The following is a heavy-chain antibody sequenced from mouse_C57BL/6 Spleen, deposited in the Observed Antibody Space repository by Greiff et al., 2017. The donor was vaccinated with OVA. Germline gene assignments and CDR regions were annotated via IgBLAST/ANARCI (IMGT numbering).Heavy chain of an antibody. V-gene: IGHV14-4*01. CDR3: TTSGVIVTTYYFDY. CDR1: GFNIKDAY. D-gene: IGHD2-5*01. J-gene: IGHJ2*01. CDR2: IDPENGDT. Sequence: VQLQQSGAELVRPGASVKLSCTASGFNIKDAYMHWVKQRPEQGLEWIGWIDPENGDTEYASKFQGKATITADTSSNTAYLQLSSLTSEDTAVYYCTTSGVIVTTYYFDYWGQGTTLTVSS.